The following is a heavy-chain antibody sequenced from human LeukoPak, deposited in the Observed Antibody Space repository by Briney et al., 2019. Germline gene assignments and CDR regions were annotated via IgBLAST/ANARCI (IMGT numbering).Heavy chain of an antibody. D-gene: IGHD3-10*01. J-gene: IGHJ5*02. V-gene: IGHV1-2*02. CDR3: ARPTLQTLGA. CDR1: GYTFTSYY. Sequence: GASVKVSCKASGYTFTSYYIHWVRQAPGQGLEWMGWINPNSGDTNYAQKFQGRVTMTRDTSISTAYMDLSSLRSDDTAVYYCARPTLQTLGAWGQGTLVTVSS. CDR2: INPNSGDT.